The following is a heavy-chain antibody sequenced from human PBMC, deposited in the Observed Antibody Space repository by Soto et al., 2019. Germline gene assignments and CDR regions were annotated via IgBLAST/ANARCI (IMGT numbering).Heavy chain of an antibody. CDR2: VYSSGGT. V-gene: IGHV4-4*07. D-gene: IGHD3-3*01. CDR1: GGSMTSYY. CDR3: ARGQRFSDWFDP. Sequence: SETLSLTCTVSGGSMTSYYWTWIRQPAGKGLEWIGRVYSSGGTHYNPSLKSRVTISLDTSKNQFSLRLLSATDADTAVYFCARGQRFSDWFDPWGQGTLVTVSS. J-gene: IGHJ5*02.